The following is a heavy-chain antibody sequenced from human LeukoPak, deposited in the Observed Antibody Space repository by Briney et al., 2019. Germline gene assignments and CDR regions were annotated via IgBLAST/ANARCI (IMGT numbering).Heavy chain of an antibody. CDR2: IIPIFGTA. V-gene: IGHV1-69*13. CDR1: GGTFSSYA. D-gene: IGHD3-22*01. CDR3: ARDGTRPRDYHDSSGYNY. J-gene: IGHJ4*02. Sequence: GASVKVSCKASGGTFSSYAISWVRQAPGQGLEWMGGIIPIFGTANYAQKFQGRVTITADESTSTAYMELSSLRSEDTAVYYCARDGTRPRDYHDSSGYNYWGQGTLVTVSS.